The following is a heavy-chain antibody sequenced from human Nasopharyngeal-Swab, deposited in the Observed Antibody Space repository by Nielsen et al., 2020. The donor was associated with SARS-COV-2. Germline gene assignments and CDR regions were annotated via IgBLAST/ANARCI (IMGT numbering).Heavy chain of an antibody. Sequence: SETLSLTCAVSGGSFSGHYWSWIRQPPGKGLEWIGEINHSGSTNYNPSLKSRVTISVDTSKNQFSLKLSSVTAADTAVYYCARGQPVTTFYYYGMDVWGQGTTVTVSS. CDR2: INHSGST. D-gene: IGHD4-17*01. CDR1: GGSFSGHY. J-gene: IGHJ6*02. CDR3: ARGQPVTTFYYYGMDV. V-gene: IGHV4-34*01.